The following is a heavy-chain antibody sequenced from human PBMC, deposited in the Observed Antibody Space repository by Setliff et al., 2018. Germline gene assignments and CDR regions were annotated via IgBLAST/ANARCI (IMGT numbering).Heavy chain of an antibody. D-gene: IGHD6-13*01. CDR1: GYTFSDYG. V-gene: IGHV1-18*01. J-gene: IGHJ4*02. CDR3: SRLVRFCTRAACQRLSGDDY. CDR2: ISPYRGNS. Sequence: ASVKVSCKASGYTFSDYGFSWVRQAPGQGLEGLGWISPYRGNSYSAPKFQGRLFLTTDTSAATAYLDLRSLRSDDTAVYFCSRLVRFCTRAACQRLSGDDYWGQGTLVTVSS.